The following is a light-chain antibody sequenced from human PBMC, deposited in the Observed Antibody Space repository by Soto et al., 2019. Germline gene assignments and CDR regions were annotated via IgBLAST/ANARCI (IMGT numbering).Light chain of an antibody. CDR1: RSLVASDGNAY. CDR3: MQATQLRT. J-gene: IGKJ5*01. V-gene: IGKV2-24*01. CDR2: KVS. Sequence: EIVLTQTPLLSPVTLGQPASISCRSSRSLVASDGNAYLTWLHQRPGQPPRPLIYKVSQRLPGVPDRFSGSGAGTDFTLHISRVAAEDVGTYFCMQATQLRTFGQGTRLEIK.